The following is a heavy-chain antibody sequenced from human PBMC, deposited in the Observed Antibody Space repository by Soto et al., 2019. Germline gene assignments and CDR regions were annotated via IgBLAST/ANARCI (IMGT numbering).Heavy chain of an antibody. CDR3: ARRKDGYNRLASYY. Sequence: EVQLVESGGGLVQPGGSLRLSCAASGFTFSSYAMHWVRQAPGKGLEYVSAISGNGGVTYYTNSVKGRFTISRDNSKKTMYLQMGSMRVEDMAVYYCARRKDGYNRLASYYWGQGTLVTVSS. D-gene: IGHD5-12*01. V-gene: IGHV3-64*01. CDR1: GFTFSSYA. CDR2: ISGNGGVT. J-gene: IGHJ4*02.